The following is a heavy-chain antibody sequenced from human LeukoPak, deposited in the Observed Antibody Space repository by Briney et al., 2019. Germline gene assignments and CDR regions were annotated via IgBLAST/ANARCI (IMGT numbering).Heavy chain of an antibody. J-gene: IGHJ4*02. Sequence: SQTLSLTCTVSGGSISRADYYWSWIRQPPGKGLEWIGYIYYSGSTYYNPSLKSRATISVDTSKNQFSLKLSSVTAADTAVYYCARDSDFWSGYYHFDYWGQGTLVTVSS. CDR1: GGSISRADYY. D-gene: IGHD3-3*01. V-gene: IGHV4-30-4*08. CDR2: IYYSGST. CDR3: ARDSDFWSGYYHFDY.